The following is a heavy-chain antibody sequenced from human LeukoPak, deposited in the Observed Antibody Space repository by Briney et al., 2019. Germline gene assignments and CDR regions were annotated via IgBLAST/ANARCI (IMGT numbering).Heavy chain of an antibody. V-gene: IGHV3-73*01. CDR2: IRSKANSYAT. D-gene: IGHD5-18*01. Sequence: GGSLRLSCAASGFTFDDYGMSWVRQAPGKGLEWVGRIRSKANSYATAYAASVKGRFTISRDDSKNTAYLQMNSLKTEDTAVYYCTQHDSIGGYSYGDYYYYYMDVWGKGTTVTVSS. CDR1: GFTFDDYG. CDR3: TQHDSIGGYSYGDYYYYYMDV. J-gene: IGHJ6*03.